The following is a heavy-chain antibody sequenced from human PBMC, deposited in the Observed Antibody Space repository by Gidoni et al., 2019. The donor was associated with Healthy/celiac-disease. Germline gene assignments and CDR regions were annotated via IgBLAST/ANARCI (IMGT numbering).Heavy chain of an antibody. D-gene: IGHD3-22*01. CDR1: GFTFDDYA. V-gene: IGHV3-9*01. J-gene: IGHJ4*02. CDR3: AKDSYSNGYYYYFDY. CDR2: ISWNSGSI. Sequence: EVQLVESGGGLVQPGRSLRVPCAASGFTFDDYAMHWVRQAPGKGLEWVSGISWNSGSIGYADSVKGRFTISRDNAKNSLYLQMNSLRAEDTALYYCAKDSYSNGYYYYFDYWGQGTLVTVSS.